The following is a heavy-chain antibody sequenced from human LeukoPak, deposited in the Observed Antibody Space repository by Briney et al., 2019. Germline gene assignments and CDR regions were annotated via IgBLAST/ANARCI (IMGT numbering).Heavy chain of an antibody. CDR2: IYSGGRA. CDR1: GFTASSNY. CDR3: AREGYCSSTSCYLDAFDI. D-gene: IGHD2-2*01. V-gene: IGHV3-66*01. Sequence: GGSLRLSCAASGFTASSNYMSWGRQAPVKGLEWVSVIYSGGRALNADSVKGRFNISRDYTKNTLYLQTNSLRAEDTAVYYCAREGYCSSTSCYLDAFDIWGQGTMVTVSS. J-gene: IGHJ3*02.